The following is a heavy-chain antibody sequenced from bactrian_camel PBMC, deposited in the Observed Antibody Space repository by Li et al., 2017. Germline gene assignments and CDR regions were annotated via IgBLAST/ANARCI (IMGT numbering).Heavy chain of an antibody. D-gene: IGHD6*01. CDR1: YIDSSYC. Sequence: HVQLVESGGGSVQAGGSLNLTCVYIDSSYCMGWFRQAPGKEREGVARIATGSGNTYYADSVKGRFSISPGNATNTVSLQMNSLKPEDTAMCYCAVDRMACLRPSVQLASYNFWGQGTQVTVS. CDR3: AVDRMACLRPSVQLASYNF. V-gene: IGHV3S54*01. CDR2: IATGSGNT. J-gene: IGHJ4*01.